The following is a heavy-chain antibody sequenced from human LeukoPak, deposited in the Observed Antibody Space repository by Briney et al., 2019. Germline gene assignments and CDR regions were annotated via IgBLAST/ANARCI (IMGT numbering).Heavy chain of an antibody. CDR3: ARDKGGIFDY. V-gene: IGHV1-18*01. CDR1: GYSFSSYG. J-gene: IGHJ4*02. Sequence: ASVKVSCKASGYSFSSYGICVLRQAPGQGIEWMGWISAYNGNTNYAQKLQGRVTMTTDTSTSTAYMELRSLRSDDTAVYCCARDKGGIFDYWGQGTLVTVSS. CDR2: ISAYNGNT. D-gene: IGHD6-13*01.